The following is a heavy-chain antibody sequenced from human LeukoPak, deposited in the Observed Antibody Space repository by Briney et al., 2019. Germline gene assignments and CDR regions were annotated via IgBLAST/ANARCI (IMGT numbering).Heavy chain of an antibody. J-gene: IGHJ4*02. CDR1: GGSIISSNYY. Sequence: PSETLSLTCTVSGGSIISSNYYWGWIRQPPGKGLEWIGSIYYSGNTYPNPSLKSRVTISVDTSNNRFSLNLTSVTATDTAIYYCVRHVINYYDSSGYFDFWGQGTLVIVSS. D-gene: IGHD3-22*01. CDR2: IYYSGNT. CDR3: VRHVINYYDSSGYFDF. V-gene: IGHV4-39*01.